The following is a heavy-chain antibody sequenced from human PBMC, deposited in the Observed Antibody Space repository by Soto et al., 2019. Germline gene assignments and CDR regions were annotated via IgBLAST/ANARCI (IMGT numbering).Heavy chain of an antibody. Sequence: SETLSLTCTVSGASIASSHYFWGWIRQPPGKGLEWVGSVYYGGNTYYSPSLKTPVTVSVDTSKSQFSLKLTSVTAADTAVYFCARLFFKLGVDRPRLSYFDYWGPGISVTSPQ. CDR3: ARLFFKLGVDRPRLSYFDY. CDR2: VYYGGNT. V-gene: IGHV4-39*01. D-gene: IGHD6-13*01. J-gene: IGHJ4*02. CDR1: GASIASSHYF.